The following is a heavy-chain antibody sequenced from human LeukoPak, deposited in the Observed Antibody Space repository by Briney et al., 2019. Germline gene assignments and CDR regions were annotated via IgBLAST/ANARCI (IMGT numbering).Heavy chain of an antibody. J-gene: IGHJ4*02. Sequence: GGSLRLSCAASGFTFSNYWMSWVRQAPGKGLEWVSSISSSSSYIYYADSVKGRFTISRDNAKNSLYLQMNSLRAEDTAVYYCARDRGGYCSSTSCHYFDYWGQGTLVTVSS. CDR3: ARDRGGYCSSTSCHYFDY. CDR1: GFTFSNYW. D-gene: IGHD2-2*01. CDR2: ISSSSSYI. V-gene: IGHV3-21*01.